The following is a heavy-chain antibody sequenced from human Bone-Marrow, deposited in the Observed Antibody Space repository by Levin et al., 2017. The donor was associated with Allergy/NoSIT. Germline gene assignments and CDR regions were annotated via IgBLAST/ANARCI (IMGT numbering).Heavy chain of an antibody. CDR3: VRVVAQGWFDP. J-gene: IGHJ5*02. CDR1: DSSISTGSY. V-gene: IGHV4-38-2*01. CDR2: IHHSGTS. Sequence: SETLSLTCAVSDSSISTGSYWGWIRQSPGKGLEWIANIHHSGTSFYNPSLRSRAAISVESSMKHFSLKLTSATAADTAIYYCVRVVAQGWFDPWGQGTEVTVSS.